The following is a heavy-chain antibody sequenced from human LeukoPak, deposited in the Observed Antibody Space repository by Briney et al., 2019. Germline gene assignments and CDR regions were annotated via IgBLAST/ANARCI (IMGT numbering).Heavy chain of an antibody. D-gene: IGHD5-12*01. CDR3: ARANRATYSGYARGYYYMDV. V-gene: IGHV4-38-2*02. J-gene: IGHJ6*03. CDR2: IYHSGST. CDR1: GYSISSGYY. Sequence: SETLSLTCTVSGYSISSGYYWGWIRQPPGKGLEWTGSIYHSGSTYYNPSLKSRFTISADTSKNQISLKLSSVTAADTAVYYCARANRATYSGYARGYYYMDVWGKGTTVTISS.